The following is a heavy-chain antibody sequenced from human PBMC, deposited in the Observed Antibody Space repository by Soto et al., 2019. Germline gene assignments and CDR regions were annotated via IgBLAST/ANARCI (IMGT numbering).Heavy chain of an antibody. Sequence: PGASLKLSCKGSGYSFTTYWIGWVRQMPGKGLEWMGIINPRDSDTRYSPSFQGQVTISADKSINTAYLQWSSLRAEDTAVYYCAKDRECEHNNGWPQGSWGQGTQVTVSS. J-gene: IGHJ5*02. CDR1: GYSFTTYW. D-gene: IGHD6-19*01. CDR3: AKDRECEHNNGWPQGS. V-gene: IGHV5-51*01. CDR2: INPRDSDT.